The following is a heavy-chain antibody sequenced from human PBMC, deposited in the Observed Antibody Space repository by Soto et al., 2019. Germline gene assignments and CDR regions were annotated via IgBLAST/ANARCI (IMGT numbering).Heavy chain of an antibody. J-gene: IGHJ6*02. CDR1: GASITSRGSY. V-gene: IGHV4-30-4*01. CDR3: ARETMWPSGRYYYYHMDV. Sequence: QVQLQESGPGLVKPSQTLSLTCSVSGASITSRGSYWTWIRQPPGKGLEWIGHISYSGNTFYNSSLQSPLTISVDTSKNQFSLKMTSVTAAGTAVYFCARETMWPSGRYYYYHMDVWGQGTTVPVSS. D-gene: IGHD3-10*01. CDR2: ISYSGNT.